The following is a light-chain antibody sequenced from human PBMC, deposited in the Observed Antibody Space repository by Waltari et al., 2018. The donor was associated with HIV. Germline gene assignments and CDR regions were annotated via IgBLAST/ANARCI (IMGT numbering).Light chain of an antibody. Sequence: SYALTQATSVSVAPGKTARITCVGDNIGMKTVHWYQQKPGQAPVRVMYDDSNRPSVVPERFSRSNSGNTATLTINRVEVGDEADYYCQVWEPTSDHVVFGGGSRLIVL. CDR1: NIGMKT. CDR2: DDS. CDR3: QVWEPTSDHVV. J-gene: IGLJ2*01. V-gene: IGLV3-21*03.